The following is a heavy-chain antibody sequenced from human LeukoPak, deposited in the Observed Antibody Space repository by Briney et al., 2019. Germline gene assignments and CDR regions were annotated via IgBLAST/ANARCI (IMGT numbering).Heavy chain of an antibody. J-gene: IGHJ6*03. CDR2: RYNTGSP. CDR1: GGSISSGGYY. V-gene: IGHV4-61*02. Sequence: PSETLSLTCTVSGGSISSGGYYWNWIRQTAGKGLEWIGRRYNTGSPDYSPSLKSRVTTSVDTSKNQFSLKLNSVTAADTAVYFCARGRGDYGYYNSYYYMDIWGKGTTVTVSS. D-gene: IGHD4-17*01. CDR3: ARGRGDYGYYNSYYYMDI.